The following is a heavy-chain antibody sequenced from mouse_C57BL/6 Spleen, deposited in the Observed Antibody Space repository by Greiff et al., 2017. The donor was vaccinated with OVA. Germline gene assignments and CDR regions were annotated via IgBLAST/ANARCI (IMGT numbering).Heavy chain of an antibody. J-gene: IGHJ1*03. V-gene: IGHV1-80*01. CDR1: GYAFSSYW. CDR2: IYPGDGDT. Sequence: QVQLQQSGAELVKPGASVKISCKASGYAFSSYWMNWVKQRPGKGLEWIGQIYPGDGDTNYNGKFKGKATLTADKSSSTAYMQLSSLTSEDSAVYFCARDYGSSHWYSDVWGTGTTVTVSS. CDR3: ARDYGSSHWYSDV. D-gene: IGHD1-1*01.